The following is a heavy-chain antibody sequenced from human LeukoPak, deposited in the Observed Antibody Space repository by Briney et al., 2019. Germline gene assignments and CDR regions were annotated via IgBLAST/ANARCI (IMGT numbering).Heavy chain of an antibody. V-gene: IGHV3-48*03. CDR3: ARGGRANGVYDAFDI. Sequence: GGSLRLSCAASGFTFSSYEMNWVRQAPGKGLEWVSYISSSGSTIYYADSVKGRFTISRDNAKNSLYLQMNTLRAEDTALYYCARGGRANGVYDAFDIWGQGTIVTVSS. J-gene: IGHJ3*02. CDR2: ISSSGSTI. D-gene: IGHD2-8*01. CDR1: GFTFSSYE.